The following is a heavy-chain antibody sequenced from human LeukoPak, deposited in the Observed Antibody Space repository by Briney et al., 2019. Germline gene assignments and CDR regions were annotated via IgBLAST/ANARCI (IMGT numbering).Heavy chain of an antibody. CDR3: ARDAQRGFDYSNSLQY. CDR2: IWSDGTNR. Sequence: PGRSLTLSCAATGFTFNHYGMHWVRQAPGKGLEWVAVIWSDGTNRYYADSVKGRFTISRDDSRNTVYLQMNSLRPEDTGVYYCARDAQRGFDYSNSLQYWGQGTLVTVSS. V-gene: IGHV3-33*01. D-gene: IGHD4-11*01. J-gene: IGHJ4*02. CDR1: GFTFNHYG.